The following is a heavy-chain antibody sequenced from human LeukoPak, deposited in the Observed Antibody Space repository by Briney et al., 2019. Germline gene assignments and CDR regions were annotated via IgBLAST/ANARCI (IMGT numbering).Heavy chain of an antibody. D-gene: IGHD2-2*01. J-gene: IGHJ6*02. CDR1: GYTFTSYY. CDR2: INPSGGST. V-gene: IGHV1-46*01. Sequence: ASVKVSCKASGYTFTSYYMHWVRQAPGQGLEWMGIINPSGGSTSYAQKFQGRVTMTRDTSTSTVYMELSSLRSEDTAVYYCARTPTKDRGYYYYGMDVWGQGTTVTVSS. CDR3: ARTPTKDRGYYYYGMDV.